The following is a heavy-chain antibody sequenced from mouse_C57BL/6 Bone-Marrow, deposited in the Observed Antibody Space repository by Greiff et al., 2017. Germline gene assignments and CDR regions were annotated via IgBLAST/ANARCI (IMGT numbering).Heavy chain of an antibody. Sequence: VQLQQSGAELARPGASVKMSCKASGYTFTSYTMHWVKQRPGQGLEWIGYINPSSGYTKYNQKFKDKATLTADKSSSTAYMQRSSLTSEDSAVYYCARRLTGTRGDYWGQGTTLTVSS. J-gene: IGHJ2*01. D-gene: IGHD4-1*01. CDR3: ARRLTGTRGDY. CDR2: INPSSGYT. CDR1: GYTFTSYT. V-gene: IGHV1-4*01.